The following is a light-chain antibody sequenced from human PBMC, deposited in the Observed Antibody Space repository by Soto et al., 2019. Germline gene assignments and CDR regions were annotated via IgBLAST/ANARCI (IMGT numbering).Light chain of an antibody. CDR3: CSYAGSSTPAV. CDR2: EGS. CDR1: SSDVGSYNL. Sequence: QSALTQPASVSGSPGQSITISCTGTSSDVGSYNLVSWYQQHPGKAPKLMIYEGSKRPSGVSNRFSGSKSGNTASLTISGLQAEDEADYYCCSYAGSSTPAVFGRGTKLTVL. J-gene: IGLJ2*01. V-gene: IGLV2-23*01.